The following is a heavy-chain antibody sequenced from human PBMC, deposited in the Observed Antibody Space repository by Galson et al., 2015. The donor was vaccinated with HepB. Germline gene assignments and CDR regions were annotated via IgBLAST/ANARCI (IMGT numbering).Heavy chain of an antibody. CDR3: ARGAAYSSGWYALGPSAQYYYYGMDV. J-gene: IGHJ6*02. Sequence: SVKVSCKASGGTFSSYAISWVRQAPGQGLEWMGGIIPIFGTANYAQKFQGRVTITADESTSTAYMELSSLRSEDTAVYYCARGAAYSSGWYALGPSAQYYYYGMDVWGQGTTVTVSS. CDR2: IIPIFGTA. V-gene: IGHV1-69*13. D-gene: IGHD6-19*01. CDR1: GGTFSSYA.